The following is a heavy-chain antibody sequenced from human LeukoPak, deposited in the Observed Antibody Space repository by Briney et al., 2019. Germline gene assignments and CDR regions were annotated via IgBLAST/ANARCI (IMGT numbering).Heavy chain of an antibody. CDR2: IRYDGSNK. V-gene: IGHV3-30*02. CDR3: AKDDPPGYYDSSGQSPLDY. D-gene: IGHD3-22*01. CDR1: GFTVSSNY. Sequence: PGGSLRLSCAASGFTVSSNYMTWVRQAPGKGLEWVAFIRYDGSNKYYADSVKGRFTISRDNSKNTLYLQMNSLRAEDTAVYYCAKDDPPGYYDSSGQSPLDYWGQGTLVTVSS. J-gene: IGHJ4*02.